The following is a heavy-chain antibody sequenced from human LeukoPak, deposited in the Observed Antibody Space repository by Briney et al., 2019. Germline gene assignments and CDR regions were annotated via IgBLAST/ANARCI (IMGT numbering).Heavy chain of an antibody. J-gene: IGHJ1*01. CDR1: GFTFSSYG. D-gene: IGHD6-19*01. CDR3: AKGSSGWSLPEYFQH. CDR2: ISYDGSNK. Sequence: GGSLRLSCAASGFTFSSYGMHWVRQAPGQGLEGVAVISYDGSNKYYVDSVKGRFTISRDNSRNTLYLQMNSLRDEDTAVYYCAKGSSGWSLPEYFQHWGQGTLVTVSS. V-gene: IGHV3-30*18.